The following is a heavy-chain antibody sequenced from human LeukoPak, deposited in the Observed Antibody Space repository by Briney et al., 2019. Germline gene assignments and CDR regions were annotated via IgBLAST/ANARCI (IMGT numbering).Heavy chain of an antibody. CDR3: ARRSTVIRGVLEEAFDY. Sequence: GESLKISCKGSGNSFNNHFIGWVRQMPGKGLEWMGIIYPGDSQTRYSPSFQGQVTISADKSISTVYLQWSSLEASDTGMYYCARRSTVIRGVLEEAFDYWGQGTLVTVSS. V-gene: IGHV5-51*01. D-gene: IGHD3-10*01. CDR2: IYPGDSQT. CDR1: GNSFNNHF. J-gene: IGHJ4*02.